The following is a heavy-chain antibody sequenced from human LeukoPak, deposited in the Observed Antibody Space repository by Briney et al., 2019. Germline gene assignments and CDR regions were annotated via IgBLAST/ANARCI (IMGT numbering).Heavy chain of an antibody. CDR1: GGSISSGGYS. CDR3: ARDGAAAGFDAFDI. CDR2: ICHSGST. D-gene: IGHD6-13*01. V-gene: IGHV4-30-2*01. J-gene: IGHJ3*02. Sequence: SETLSLTCAVSGGSISSGGYSWSWIRQPPGKGLEWIGYICHSGSTYYNPSLKSRVTISVDRSKNQFSLKLSSVTAADTAVYYCARDGAAAGFDAFDIWGQGTMVTVSS.